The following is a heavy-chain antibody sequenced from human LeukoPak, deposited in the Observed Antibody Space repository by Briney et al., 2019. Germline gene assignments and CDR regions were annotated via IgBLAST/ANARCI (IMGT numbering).Heavy chain of an antibody. CDR1: GGSISSSSYY. D-gene: IGHD2-2*01. Sequence: SETLSLTCTVSGGSISSSSYYWGWIRQPPGKGLEWIGEINHSGSTNYNPSLKSRVTISVDTSKNQFSLKLSSVTAADTAVYYCARGMMDAVGYCSSTSCQSLRYWGQGTLVTVSS. CDR2: INHSGST. V-gene: IGHV4-39*07. J-gene: IGHJ4*02. CDR3: ARGMMDAVGYCSSTSCQSLRY.